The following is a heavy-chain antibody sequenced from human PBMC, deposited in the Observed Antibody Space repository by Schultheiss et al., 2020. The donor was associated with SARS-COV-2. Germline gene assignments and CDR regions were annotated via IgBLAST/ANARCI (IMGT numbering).Heavy chain of an antibody. D-gene: IGHD6-6*01. V-gene: IGHV4-59*08. J-gene: IGHJ3*02. CDR3: ARRQLVGAFDI. Sequence: SQTLSLTCTVSGGSISSYYWSWIRQPPGKGLEWIGYIYYSGSTNYNPSLKSRVTISVDTSKNQFSLKLSSVTAADTAVYYCARRQLVGAFDIWGQGTMVTVSS. CDR1: GGSISSYY. CDR2: IYYSGST.